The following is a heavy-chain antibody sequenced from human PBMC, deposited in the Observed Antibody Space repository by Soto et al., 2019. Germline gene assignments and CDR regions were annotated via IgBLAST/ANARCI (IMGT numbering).Heavy chain of an antibody. V-gene: IGHV1-69*13. D-gene: IGHD2-2*01. J-gene: IGHJ6*02. CDR1: GDTFSSYA. Sequence: ASVKVSCKASGDTFSSYAISWVRQAPGQELEWMGGIIPFFDTTNYAQQFQGRVTITADESTSTAYMELSSLRSEDTAVYYCARHDCSSSSCYYYYFYVMDVWGQGTTVTVS. CDR3: ARHDCSSSSCYYYYFYVMDV. CDR2: IIPFFDTT.